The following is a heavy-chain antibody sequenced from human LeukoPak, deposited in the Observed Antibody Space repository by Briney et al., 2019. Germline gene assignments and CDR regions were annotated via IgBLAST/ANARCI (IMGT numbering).Heavy chain of an antibody. CDR1: GFTFSRYW. J-gene: IGHJ4*02. CDR2: IKQDGSET. CDR3: ARMDYYTSGTYTYPNFDY. D-gene: IGHD3-10*01. Sequence: GGSLRLSCAASGFTFSRYWMSWVRQAPGQGLEWVATIKQDGSETYYVDPVKGRFTISRDNAKNSLHLQMNSLRAEDAAVFYCARMDYYTSGTYTYPNFDYWGQGTLVTVSS. V-gene: IGHV3-7*03.